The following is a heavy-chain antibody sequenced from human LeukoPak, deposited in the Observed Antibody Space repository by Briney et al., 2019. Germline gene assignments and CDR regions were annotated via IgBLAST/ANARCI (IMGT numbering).Heavy chain of an antibody. Sequence: GGSLRLSCAASGFTFSSYSMNWVRQAPGKGLEWVAVIWYDGSKEFYVDSVKGRFTISRDNSESTLYLQMSGLRADDTAVYYCAREPVYFDYWGQGALVTVSS. CDR1: GFTFSSYS. D-gene: IGHD1-14*01. CDR3: AREPVYFDY. V-gene: IGHV3-33*08. J-gene: IGHJ4*02. CDR2: IWYDGSKE.